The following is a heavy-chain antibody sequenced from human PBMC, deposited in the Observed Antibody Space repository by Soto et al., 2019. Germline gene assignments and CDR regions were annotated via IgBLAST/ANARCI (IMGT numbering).Heavy chain of an antibody. Sequence: GGSLRLSCAASGFTFSNAWMSWVRQAPGKGLEWVGRIKSKTDGGTTDYAAPVKGRFTISRDDSKNTLYLQMNSLKTETTALYYCTTPYNWNYYFDYWGQGTLVTVSS. V-gene: IGHV3-15*01. CDR3: TTPYNWNYYFDY. D-gene: IGHD1-7*01. CDR1: GFTFSNAW. J-gene: IGHJ4*02. CDR2: IKSKTDGGTT.